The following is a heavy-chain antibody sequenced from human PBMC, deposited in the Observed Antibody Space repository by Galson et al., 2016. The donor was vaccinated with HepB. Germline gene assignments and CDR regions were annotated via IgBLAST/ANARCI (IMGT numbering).Heavy chain of an antibody. CDR1: GFTFSSNA. D-gene: IGHD6-13*01. CDR3: ARDSSSWYYFDY. CDR2: ISFDGNEK. Sequence: SLRLSCAASGFTFSSNAMHWVRQAPGKGLEWVAVISFDGNEKYYADTVKGRFTISRDNSNNTLYLQMNSLRAEDTAVYYCARDSSSWYYFDYWGQGTLVTVSS. J-gene: IGHJ4*02. V-gene: IGHV3-30-3*01.